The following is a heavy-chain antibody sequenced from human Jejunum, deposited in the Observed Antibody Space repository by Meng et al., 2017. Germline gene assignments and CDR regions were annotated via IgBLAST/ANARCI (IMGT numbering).Heavy chain of an antibody. V-gene: IGHV3-11*01. CDR1: GITFSDFY. Sequence: QVHLVALGGGLVKPGGSFRLSCAASGITFSDFYMSWVRQAPGKGLEWVSYINPSDTTTDYADSVKGRFTISRDHAKKSMYLQMNSLRVEDTVVYYCARGHWALDSWGQGTLVTVSS. CDR2: INPSDTTT. CDR3: ARGHWALDS. J-gene: IGHJ4*02. D-gene: IGHD7-27*01.